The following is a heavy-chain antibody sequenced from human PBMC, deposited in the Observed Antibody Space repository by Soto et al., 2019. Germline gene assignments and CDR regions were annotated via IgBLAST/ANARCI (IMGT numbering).Heavy chain of an antibody. CDR3: ARGAPPPELRFLEWHNYDYNGMDV. D-gene: IGHD3-3*01. CDR2: ISCYNGKT. CDR1: GYSFTAYG. V-gene: IGHV1-18*01. Sequence: GASVKVSCKTSGYSFTAYGISWVRQAPGQGLEWMGWISCYNGKTKYAQKVQGRVTMTTDTSTSTAYMEVRSLRSDDTAIYYCARGAPPPELRFLEWHNYDYNGMDVWGQGTTVTVSS. J-gene: IGHJ6*02.